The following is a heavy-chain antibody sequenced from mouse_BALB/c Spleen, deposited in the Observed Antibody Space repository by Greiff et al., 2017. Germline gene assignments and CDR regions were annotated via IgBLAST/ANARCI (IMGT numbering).Heavy chain of an antibody. D-gene: IGHD1-1*01. Sequence: EVQLQESGPGLVKPSQSLSLPCTVTGYSITSDYAWNWIRQFPGNKLEWLGYISYSGSTSYNPSLKSRISITRDTSKNQFFLQLNSVTTEDTATYYCARSENYYGSEGFAYWGQGTLVTVSA. V-gene: IGHV3-2*02. J-gene: IGHJ3*01. CDR2: ISYSGST. CDR1: GYSITSDYA. CDR3: ARSENYYGSEGFAY.